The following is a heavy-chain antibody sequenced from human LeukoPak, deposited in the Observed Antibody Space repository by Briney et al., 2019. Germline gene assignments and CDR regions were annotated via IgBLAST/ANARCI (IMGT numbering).Heavy chain of an antibody. J-gene: IGHJ4*02. Sequence: GGSLRLSCAASGFTFSSYWMSWVRQAPGKGLEWVANIRQDESEKYYVDSVKGRFTISRDNAKNSLNLQMNSLRAEDTAVYYCARHPNYYDSSGYYKGFDCWGQGTLVTVSS. D-gene: IGHD3-22*01. CDR1: GFTFSSYW. V-gene: IGHV3-7*03. CDR3: ARHPNYYDSSGYYKGFDC. CDR2: IRQDESEK.